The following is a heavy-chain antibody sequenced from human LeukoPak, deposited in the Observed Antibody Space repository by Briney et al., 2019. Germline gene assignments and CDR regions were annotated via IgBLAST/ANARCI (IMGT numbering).Heavy chain of an antibody. CDR1: GFTFSNAW. CDR3: TTPSTIVATIFGY. Sequence: GGSLRLSCAASGFTFSNAWMSWVRQAPGKGLEWVGRIKSKTDGGTTDYAAPVKGRFTISRDDSKNTLYLQMNSLKTEDTAVYYCTTPSTIVATIFGYWGQGTLVTVSS. V-gene: IGHV3-15*01. CDR2: IKSKTDGGTT. D-gene: IGHD5-12*01. J-gene: IGHJ4*02.